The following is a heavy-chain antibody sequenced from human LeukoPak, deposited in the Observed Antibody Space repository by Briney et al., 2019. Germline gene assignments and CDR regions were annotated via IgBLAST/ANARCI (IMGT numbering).Heavy chain of an antibody. V-gene: IGHV5-51*01. J-gene: IGHJ6*02. CDR1: GYSFTSYW. CDR3: ARASSSGYNYYYGMDV. D-gene: IGHD6-6*01. CDR2: IYPGDSDT. Sequence: GESLKISCKGSGYSFTSYWIGWVRQMPGKGLEWMGIIYPGDSDTRYSPSFQGQVTISADKSISTAYLQWSSLKASDTAMYYCARASSSGYNYYYGMDVWGQGTTVTVSS.